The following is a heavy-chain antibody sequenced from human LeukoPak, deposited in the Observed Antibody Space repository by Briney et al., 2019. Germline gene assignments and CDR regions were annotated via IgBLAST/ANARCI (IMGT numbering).Heavy chain of an antibody. CDR1: GYXFSNYG. D-gene: IGHD4-17*01. CDR3: ARDFAVTNGFEYGMDV. CDR2: INPNSGGT. V-gene: IGHV1-2*02. J-gene: IGHJ6*02. Sequence: EASVKVSCKASGYXFSNYGMTWVRQAPGQGLEWMGWINPNSGGTNYAQKFQGRVTMTRDTSISTAYMELSRLRSDDTAVYYCARDFAVTNGFEYGMDVWGQGTTVTVSS.